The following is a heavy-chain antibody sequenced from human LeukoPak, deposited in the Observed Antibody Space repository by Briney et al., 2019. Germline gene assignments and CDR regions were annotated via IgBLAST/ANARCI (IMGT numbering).Heavy chain of an antibody. J-gene: IGHJ5*02. D-gene: IGHD1-1*01. CDR3: ARGLSLTLNSNWFDP. CDR1: GFTFSSYG. CDR2: IWYDGSNK. V-gene: IGHV3-33*01. Sequence: GRSLRLSCAASGFTFSSYGMHWVRQAPGKGSKWVAVIWYDGSNKYYADSVKGRFTISRDNSKNTLYLQMNSLRAEDTAVYYCARGLSLTLNSNWFDPWGQGTLVTVSS.